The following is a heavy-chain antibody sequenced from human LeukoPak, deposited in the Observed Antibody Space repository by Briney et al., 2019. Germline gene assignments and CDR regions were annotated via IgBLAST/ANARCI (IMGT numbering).Heavy chain of an antibody. CDR3: ARPYYYDSGQYYFHY. J-gene: IGHJ4*02. CDR2: IYPGDSDT. CDR1: GYSFTSYW. D-gene: IGHD3-10*01. Sequence: GESLKISCKGSGYSFTSYWIGWVRQMLGKGLEWMAIIYPGDSDTRYSPSFQGQVTISADKSISTAYLQWSSLKASDTAMYYCARPYYYDSGQYYFHYWGQGTLITVSS. V-gene: IGHV5-51*01.